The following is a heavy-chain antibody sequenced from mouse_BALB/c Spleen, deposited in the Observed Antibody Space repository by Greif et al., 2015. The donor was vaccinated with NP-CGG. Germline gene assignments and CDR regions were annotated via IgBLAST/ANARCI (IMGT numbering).Heavy chain of an antibody. V-gene: IGHV1-54*01. CDR2: INPGSGGT. CDR1: GYAFTNYL. J-gene: IGHJ1*01. CDR3: ARSGLRPYWYFDV. Sequence: QVQLQQSGAELVRPGTSVKVSCKASGYAFTNYLIEWVKQRPGQGLEWIGVINPGSGGTNYNEKFKGKATLTADKSSSTAYMQLSSLTSDDSAVYFCARSGLRPYWYFDVWGAGTTVTVSS. D-gene: IGHD1-2*01.